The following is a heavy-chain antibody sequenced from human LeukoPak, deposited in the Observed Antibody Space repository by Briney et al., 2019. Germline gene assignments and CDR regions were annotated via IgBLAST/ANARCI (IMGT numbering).Heavy chain of an antibody. CDR2: MNPNRGNT. V-gene: IGHV1-8*01. Sequence: GASVKVSCKASGYTFTSYDINWVRQATGQGLEWMGWMNPNRGNTGYAQKFQGRVSMTKNTSITTAYMELSSLRSEDTAVYYCARALSWTTESYYYMDVWGKGTTVTVSS. D-gene: IGHD3/OR15-3a*01. CDR1: GYTFTSYD. J-gene: IGHJ6*03. CDR3: ARALSWTTESYYYMDV.